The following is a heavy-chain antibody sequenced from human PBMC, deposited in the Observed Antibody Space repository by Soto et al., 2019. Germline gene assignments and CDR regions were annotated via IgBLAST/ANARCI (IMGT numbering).Heavy chain of an antibody. CDR1: GGTFSSYA. CDR3: ARHVPAAGYYYGMDV. D-gene: IGHD2-2*01. CDR2: IIPIFGTA. Sequence: QVQLVQSGAEVKKPGSSVKVSCKASGGTFSSYAISWVRQAPGQGLEWMGGIIPIFGTANYAQKFQGRVTXTXXXSXSTAYMELSSLRSEDTAVYYCARHVPAAGYYYGMDVWAQGTTVTVSS. J-gene: IGHJ6*02. V-gene: IGHV1-69*05.